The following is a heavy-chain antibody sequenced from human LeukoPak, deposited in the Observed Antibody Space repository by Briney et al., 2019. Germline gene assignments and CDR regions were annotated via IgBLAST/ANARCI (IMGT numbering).Heavy chain of an antibody. CDR3: ARKGGYGSGSRRGYYYYMDV. J-gene: IGHJ6*03. V-gene: IGHV4-59*01. Sequence: SETLSLTCTVSGGSISSYYWSWIRQPPGKGLEWIGYIYYSGSTNCNPSLKSRVTISVDTSKNQFSLKLSSVTAADTAVYYCARKGGYGSGSRRGYYYYMDVWGKGTTVTISS. D-gene: IGHD3-10*01. CDR2: IYYSGST. CDR1: GGSISSYY.